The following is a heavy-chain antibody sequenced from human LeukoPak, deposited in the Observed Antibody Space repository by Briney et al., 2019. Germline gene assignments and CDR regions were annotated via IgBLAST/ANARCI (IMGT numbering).Heavy chain of an antibody. CDR2: ITSRSSYK. J-gene: IGHJ4*02. D-gene: IGHD1-1*01. CDR1: GFTFSSYS. V-gene: IGHV3-21*01. CDR3: ARGGMRSGFDY. Sequence: GGSQRLSCAASGFTFSSYSMNWVRQPPGKGLEWVSSITSRSSYKYYADSVKGRFTISRDNANNSLYLQMNSLRAEDTALYYCARGGMRSGFDYWGQGTLVTVSS.